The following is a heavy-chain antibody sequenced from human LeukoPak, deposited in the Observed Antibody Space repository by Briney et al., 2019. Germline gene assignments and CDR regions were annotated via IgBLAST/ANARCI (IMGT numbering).Heavy chain of an antibody. J-gene: IGHJ3*02. V-gene: IGHV1-46*01. CDR3: TSPHGGNPPDAFDI. CDR1: GYTFTSYY. D-gene: IGHD4-23*01. Sequence: ASVKVSCKASGYTFTSYYMHWVRQAPGQGLEWMGIINPSGGSTTYAQKFQGRVTMTRDMSTSTVYMELSSLRSEDTAIYYCTSPHGGNPPDAFDIWGQGTMVTVSS. CDR2: INPSGGST.